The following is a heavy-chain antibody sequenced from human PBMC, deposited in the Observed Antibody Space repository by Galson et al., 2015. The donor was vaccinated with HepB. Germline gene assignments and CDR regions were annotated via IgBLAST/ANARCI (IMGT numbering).Heavy chain of an antibody. CDR3: AINYGDYLTSYYFDY. V-gene: IGHV1-2*06. J-gene: IGHJ4*02. CDR1: GYTFTNYY. D-gene: IGHD4-17*01. CDR2: INPNSGGP. Sequence: SVKVSCKASGYTFTNYYIHWVRQAPGQGLEWMGRINPNSGGPNYAQKFQGRVTMTRDTSISSAYMELSRLRSDDTAVYYCAINYGDYLTSYYFDYWGQGTLVTVSS.